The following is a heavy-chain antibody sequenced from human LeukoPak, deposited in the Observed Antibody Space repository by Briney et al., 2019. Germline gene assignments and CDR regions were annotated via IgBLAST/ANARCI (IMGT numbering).Heavy chain of an antibody. Sequence: SVKVSCKASGGTFSSYTISWVRQAPGQGLEWMGRIIPILGIANCAQKFQGRVTITADKSTSTAYMELSSLRSEDTAVYYCARDLGSTGERRYYYDSSGYYYDAFDIWGQGTMVTVSS. J-gene: IGHJ3*02. CDR3: ARDLGSTGERRYYYDSSGYYYDAFDI. CDR2: IIPILGIA. V-gene: IGHV1-69*04. D-gene: IGHD3-22*01. CDR1: GGTFSSYT.